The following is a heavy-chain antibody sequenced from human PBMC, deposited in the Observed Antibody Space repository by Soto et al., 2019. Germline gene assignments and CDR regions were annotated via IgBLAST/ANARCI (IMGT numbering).Heavy chain of an antibody. V-gene: IGHV1-69*08. D-gene: IGHD2-21*02. CDR2: IIPILGIA. CDR3: ARDVYCGGDCP. J-gene: IGHJ5*02. Sequence: QVQLVQSGAEVKKPGSSVKVSCKASGGTFSSYTISWVRQAPGQGLEWMGRIIPILGIANYAQKFQGRVTITAEKSTSTAYMELSSLRSEDTAVYYCARDVYCGGDCPWGQGTLVTVSS. CDR1: GGTFSSYT.